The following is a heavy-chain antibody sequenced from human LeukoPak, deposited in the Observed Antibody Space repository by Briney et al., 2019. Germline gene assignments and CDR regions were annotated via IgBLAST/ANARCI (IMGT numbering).Heavy chain of an antibody. V-gene: IGHV3-7*01. CDR3: ARGYFHYYDSSGPDDYYMDV. CDR1: GFTLSSYW. Sequence: GGSLRLSCAASGFTLSSYWMSWVRQAPGKGLEWVANIKQDGSEKYYVDSVKGRFTISRDNAKNSLYLQMNSLRAEDTAVYYCARGYFHYYDSSGPDDYYMDVWGKGTTVTVSS. CDR2: IKQDGSEK. D-gene: IGHD3-22*01. J-gene: IGHJ6*03.